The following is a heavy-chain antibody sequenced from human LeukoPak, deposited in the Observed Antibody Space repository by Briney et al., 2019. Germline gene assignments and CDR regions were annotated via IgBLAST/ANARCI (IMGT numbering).Heavy chain of an antibody. CDR3: ARHSSRGHYYDFDF. J-gene: IGHJ4*02. CDR1: GDTLITHY. Sequence: GSSVKVSCKAPGDTLITHYISWVRQAPGQGLEWVGRIVPVIGVATYAQSLQGRAIITADRSTNTAYMELSSLRFEDSAVYFCARHSSRGHYYDFDFWGQGSLVTVSS. CDR2: IVPVIGVA. D-gene: IGHD3-22*01. V-gene: IGHV1-69*02.